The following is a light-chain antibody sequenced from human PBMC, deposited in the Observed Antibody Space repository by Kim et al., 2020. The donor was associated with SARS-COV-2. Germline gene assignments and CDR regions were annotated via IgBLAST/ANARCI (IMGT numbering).Light chain of an antibody. CDR3: ETCDSNSWV. J-gene: IGLJ3*02. V-gene: IGLV4-60*03. CDR1: SGHSSYI. CDR2: LEGSGSY. Sequence: QLVLTQSSSASASLGSSVKLTCTLSSGHSSYIIAWNQQQPGKAPRYLMKLEGSGSYNKGSGVPDRFSGSSSGADRYLTISNLQSEDEADYYCETCDSNSWVFGGGTQLTVL.